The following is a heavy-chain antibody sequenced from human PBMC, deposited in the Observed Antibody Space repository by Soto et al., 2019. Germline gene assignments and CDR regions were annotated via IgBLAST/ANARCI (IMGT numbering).Heavy chain of an antibody. Sequence: GGSLRLSCAASGFTFSSYGMHWVRQTPGKGLEWVAVISYDGSNKYYADSVKGRFTISRDNSKNTLYLQMNSLRAEDTAVYYCAKDRLEIAVASPFDDWGQGTLVTVSS. CDR3: AKDRLEIAVASPFDD. J-gene: IGHJ4*02. CDR2: ISYDGSNK. CDR1: GFTFSSYG. V-gene: IGHV3-30*18. D-gene: IGHD6-19*01.